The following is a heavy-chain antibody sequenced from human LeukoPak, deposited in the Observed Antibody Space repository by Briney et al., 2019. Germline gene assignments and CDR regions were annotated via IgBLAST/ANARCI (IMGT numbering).Heavy chain of an antibody. CDR2: IIPIFGTA. J-gene: IGHJ4*02. Sequence: SVKVSCKASGGTFSSYAISWVRQAPGQGLEWMGGIIPIFGTANYAQKFQGRVTITADESTSTAYMELSSLRSEDTAVYYCARDPPRHPGTGYWGQGTLVTVSS. CDR1: GGTFSSYA. V-gene: IGHV1-69*13. CDR3: ARDPPRHPGTGY. D-gene: IGHD1-14*01.